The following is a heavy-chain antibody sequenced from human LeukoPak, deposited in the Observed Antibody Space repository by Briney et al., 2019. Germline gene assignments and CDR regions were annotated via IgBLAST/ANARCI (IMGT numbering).Heavy chain of an antibody. CDR3: ARRYNWNPNWFDP. CDR1: GGSFSGYY. V-gene: IGHV4-34*01. Sequence: SETLSLTCAVYGGSFSGYYWSWIRQPPGKGLEWIGEINHSGSTNYNPSLKSRVTISVDTSKNQFSLKLSSVTAADTAVYYCARRYNWNPNWFDPWGQGTLVTVSS. CDR2: INHSGST. J-gene: IGHJ5*02. D-gene: IGHD1-20*01.